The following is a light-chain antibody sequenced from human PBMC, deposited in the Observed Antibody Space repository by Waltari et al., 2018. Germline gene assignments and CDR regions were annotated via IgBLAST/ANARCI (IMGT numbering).Light chain of an antibody. Sequence: QSALTPPAPVSGSPGHSITIPGTGTSSDVGGYDYVSWYQQHPGKAPKLMIYDVSNRPSGVSNRFSGSKSGNTASLTISGLQAEDEADYYCNSYTSSSTLVFGGGTKLTVL. CDR1: SSDVGGYDY. CDR2: DVS. J-gene: IGLJ2*01. CDR3: NSYTSSSTLV. V-gene: IGLV2-14*03.